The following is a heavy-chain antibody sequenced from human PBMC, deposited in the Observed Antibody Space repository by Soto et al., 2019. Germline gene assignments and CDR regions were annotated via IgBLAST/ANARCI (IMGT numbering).Heavy chain of an antibody. CDR3: ASSSPFHY. Sequence: PSETLSLTCTVSGDSISSGDYYWSWIRQPPGKGLEWIGCIYYSGNTYYNPSLKRRFSISIDTSRNQFSLKLTSVTAADTGVYYCASSSPFHYWGPGILVTVPQ. J-gene: IGHJ4*02. CDR2: IYYSGNT. CDR1: GDSISSGDYY. D-gene: IGHD6-6*01. V-gene: IGHV4-30-4*01.